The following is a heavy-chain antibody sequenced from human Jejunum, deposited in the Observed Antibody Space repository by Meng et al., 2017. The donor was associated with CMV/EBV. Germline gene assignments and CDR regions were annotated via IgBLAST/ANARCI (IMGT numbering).Heavy chain of an antibody. CDR3: AKGRASSWTGYFYGMDV. CDR2: MSWDSAPI. CDR1: FDAYA. J-gene: IGHJ6*02. Sequence: FDAYAMHWVRQAPGVGLEWVSGMSWDSAPIAYADSVKGRFTISRDNARNSLYLQMNSLRADDTALYYCAKGRASSWTGYFYGMDVWGHGTTVTVSS. D-gene: IGHD3/OR15-3a*01. V-gene: IGHV3-9*01.